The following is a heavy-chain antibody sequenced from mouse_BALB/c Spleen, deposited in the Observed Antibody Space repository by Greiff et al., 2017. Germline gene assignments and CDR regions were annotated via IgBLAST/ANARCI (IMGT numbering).Heavy chain of an antibody. D-gene: IGHD2-3*01. CDR1: GFAFRSYD. CDR3: ARQGWLLREGFAY. V-gene: IGHV5-12-1*01. CDR2: ISSGGGST. J-gene: IGHJ3*01. Sequence: EVKLVESGGGLVKPGGSLKLSCAASGFAFRSYDMSWVRQTPEKRLEWVAYISSGGGSTYYPDTVKGRFTISRDNAKNTLYLQMSSLKSEDTAMYYCARQGWLLREGFAYWGQGTLVTVSA.